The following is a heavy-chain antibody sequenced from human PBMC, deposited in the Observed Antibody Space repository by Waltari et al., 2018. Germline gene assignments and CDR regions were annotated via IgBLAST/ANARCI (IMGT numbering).Heavy chain of an antibody. Sequence: QVQLVQSGAEVKKPGSSVKVSCKASGGTFSSYAISWVRQSPGQGLEWMGRIIPIFGTANYAQKFQGRVTITADKSTSTAYMELSSLRSEDTAVYYCASQTYYDFWSGLYYYGMDVWGQGTTVTVSS. J-gene: IGHJ6*02. CDR3: ASQTYYDFWSGLYYYGMDV. CDR1: GGTFSSYA. V-gene: IGHV1-69*08. D-gene: IGHD3-3*01. CDR2: IIPIFGTA.